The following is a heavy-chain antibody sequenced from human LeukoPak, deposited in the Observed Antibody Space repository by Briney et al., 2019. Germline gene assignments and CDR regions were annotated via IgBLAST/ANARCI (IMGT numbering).Heavy chain of an antibody. J-gene: IGHJ4*02. V-gene: IGHV4-39*07. CDR2: IYYSGST. CDR3: ARDLTLQTYYDFWSGSPRAFGY. D-gene: IGHD3-3*01. Sequence: SETLSLTCTVSGGSISSSSYYWGWIRQPPGKGLEWIGSIYYSGSTYYNPSLKSRVTISVDTSKNQFSLKLSSVTAADTAVYYCARDLTLQTYYDFWSGSPRAFGYWGQGTLVTVSS. CDR1: GGSISSSSYY.